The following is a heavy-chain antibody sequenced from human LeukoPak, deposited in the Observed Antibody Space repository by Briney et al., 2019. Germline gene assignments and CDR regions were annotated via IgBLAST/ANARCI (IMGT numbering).Heavy chain of an antibody. CDR3: ARAHRYCSGGSCYSDYMDV. Sequence: PAETLSLTCTVSDDSITIYYWTWIRQPPGKGLEWIGYIYYSGSTNYNPSLKSRVTISVDTSKNQFSLKLSSVTAADTAVYYCARAHRYCSGGSCYSDYMDVWGKGTTVTVSS. J-gene: IGHJ6*03. CDR1: DDSITIYY. CDR2: IYYSGST. D-gene: IGHD2-15*01. V-gene: IGHV4-59*01.